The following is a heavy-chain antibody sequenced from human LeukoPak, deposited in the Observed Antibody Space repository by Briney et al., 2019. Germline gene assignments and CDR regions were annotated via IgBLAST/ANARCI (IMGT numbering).Heavy chain of an antibody. CDR1: GYSISIPYF. D-gene: IGHD2-21*01. J-gene: IGHJ2*01. CDR3: ARLRYSSRDWYFDL. CDR2: IYHSGST. V-gene: IGHV4-38-2*02. Sequence: PSETLSLTCTVSGYSISIPYFWGWVRRPPGKGLEWIGNIYHSGSTSYNPSLKSRVTISIDTSKNHFSLRLSSVTAADTAVYYCARLRYSSRDWYFDLWGPGTLVTVSS.